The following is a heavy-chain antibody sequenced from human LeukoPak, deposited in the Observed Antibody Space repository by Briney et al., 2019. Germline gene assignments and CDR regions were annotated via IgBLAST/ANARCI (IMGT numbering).Heavy chain of an antibody. Sequence: SSETLSLTCIVSVGSISSGIHCWSWSRHPAGKGLEWIGRIYSSGNTNYNPSLKSRVTISLDTSKNQFSLNLSSVTAADTAVYYCAGEVGGSWFDPWGLGTLVTVSS. D-gene: IGHD1-26*01. V-gene: IGHV4-61*02. CDR2: IYSSGNT. J-gene: IGHJ5*02. CDR1: VGSISSGIHC. CDR3: AGEVGGSWFDP.